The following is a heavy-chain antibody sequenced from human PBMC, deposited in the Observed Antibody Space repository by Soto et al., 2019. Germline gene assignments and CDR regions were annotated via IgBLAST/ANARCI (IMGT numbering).Heavy chain of an antibody. D-gene: IGHD3-22*01. CDR3: AREGSSGYYYFDY. CDR2: IWYDGSNK. V-gene: IGHV3-33*01. J-gene: IGHJ4*02. CDR1: VFTFSSYG. Sequence: GWSLRLSCSASVFTFSSYGMHWFRQAPGKGLEWVAVIWYDGSNKYYADSVKGRFTISRDNSKNTLYLQMNSLRAEDTAVYYCAREGSSGYYYFDYWGQGTLVTVSS.